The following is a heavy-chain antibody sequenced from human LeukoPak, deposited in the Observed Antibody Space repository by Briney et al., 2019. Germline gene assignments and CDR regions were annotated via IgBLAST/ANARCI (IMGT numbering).Heavy chain of an antibody. V-gene: IGHV4-34*01. Sequence: PSETLSLTCAVYGGSFSGYYWSWIRQPPGKGLEWIGEINHSGSTNYNPSLKSRVTISVDTSKNQFSLKLSSVTAADTAVYYCARLIWSGSYIDYWGQGTLVTVSS. J-gene: IGHJ4*02. D-gene: IGHD1-26*01. CDR2: INHSGST. CDR3: ARLIWSGSYIDY. CDR1: GGSFSGYY.